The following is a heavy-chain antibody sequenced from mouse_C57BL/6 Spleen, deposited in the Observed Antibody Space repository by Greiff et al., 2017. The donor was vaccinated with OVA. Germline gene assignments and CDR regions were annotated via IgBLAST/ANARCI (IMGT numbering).Heavy chain of an antibody. CDR2: INPSNGGT. V-gene: IGHV1-53*01. J-gene: IGHJ2*01. D-gene: IGHD1-1*01. CDR3: ASDYYGSSYYFDY. Sequence: VQLQQPGTELVKPGASVKLSCKASGYTFTSYWMHWVKQRPGQGLEWIGNINPSNGGTNYNEKFKSKATLTVDKSSSTAYMQRSSLTSEDSAVYYCASDYYGSSYYFDYWGQGTTLTVSS. CDR1: GYTFTSYW.